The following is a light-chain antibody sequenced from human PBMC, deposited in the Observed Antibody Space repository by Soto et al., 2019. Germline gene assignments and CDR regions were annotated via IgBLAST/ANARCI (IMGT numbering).Light chain of an antibody. CDR2: DVS. V-gene: IGLV2-11*01. CDR1: STDVGGYNY. J-gene: IGLJ1*01. Sequence: SAVTQPRSVCGSPGQSVTISCTGTSTDVGGYNYVSWYQQHPGKVPKLILYDVSKRPSGVPDRFSGSKSGNTASLTISGLQAEDEADYYCCSYAGRDTLYVFGSGTKVTVL. CDR3: CSYAGRDTLYV.